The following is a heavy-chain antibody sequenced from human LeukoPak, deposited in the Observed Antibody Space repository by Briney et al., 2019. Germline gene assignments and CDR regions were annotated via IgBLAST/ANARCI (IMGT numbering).Heavy chain of an antibody. V-gene: IGHV3-30*03. Sequence: AGGSLRLSCAASGFTFSSYGMHWVRQAPGKGLEWVAVISYDGSNKYYADSVKGRFTISRDNSKNTLYLQMNSLRAEDTAVYYCARDYSGSYADYWGQGTLVTVSS. CDR3: ARDYSGSYADY. CDR2: ISYDGSNK. J-gene: IGHJ4*02. CDR1: GFTFSSYG. D-gene: IGHD1-26*01.